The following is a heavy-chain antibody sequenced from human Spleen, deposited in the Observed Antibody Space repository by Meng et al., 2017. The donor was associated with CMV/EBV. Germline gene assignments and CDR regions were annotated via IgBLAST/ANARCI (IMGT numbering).Heavy chain of an antibody. J-gene: IGHJ6*02. CDR1: GFTFSSYA. CDR3: ARALLPPSYYYPMDV. CDR2: ISYDGRNK. V-gene: IGHV3-30*04. Sequence: GESLKISCAASGFTFSSYAVHWVRQAPGKGLEWVAVISYDGRNKYYADSVKGRFTMSRDNSKNTLYLQMNSLRAEDTAVYYCARALLPPSYYYPMDVWGQGTLVTVSS.